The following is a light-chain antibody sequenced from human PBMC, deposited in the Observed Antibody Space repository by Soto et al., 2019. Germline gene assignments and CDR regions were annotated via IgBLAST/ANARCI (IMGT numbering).Light chain of an antibody. CDR1: SSDVGGYNY. J-gene: IGLJ3*02. Sequence: QSALTQPASVSGSHGQSTTISCTGTSSDVGGYNYVSWYQHYPGTAPKLIIYEVSNRPSGVSNRFSGSKSGNTASLTISGLQAEDEGDYYCCSFTSSNTWVFGGGTKLTVL. CDR3: CSFTSSNTWV. CDR2: EVS. V-gene: IGLV2-14*01.